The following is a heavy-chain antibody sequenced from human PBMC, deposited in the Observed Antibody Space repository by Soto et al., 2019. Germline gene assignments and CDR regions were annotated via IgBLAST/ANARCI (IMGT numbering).Heavy chain of an antibody. CDR2: ISTYTGNT. J-gene: IGHJ6*02. CDR1: GYTFTNYD. CDR3: ARGYYYGSGRPTPGGMDV. V-gene: IGHV1-18*01. Sequence: QVHLVQSGAEVKKPGASVKVSCKASGYTFTNYDINWVRQAPGQGLEWMGWISTYTGNTNYAQKRQGRVTMTTDTSTSTDYMELRSLRSDDTAVYYCARGYYYGSGRPTPGGMDVWGQGTTVTVSS. D-gene: IGHD3-10*01.